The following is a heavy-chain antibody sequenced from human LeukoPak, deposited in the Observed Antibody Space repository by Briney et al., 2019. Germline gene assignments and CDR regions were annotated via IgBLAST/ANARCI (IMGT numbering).Heavy chain of an antibody. CDR3: ARVDSSGYYDY. Sequence: ASVKVSCKASGYTFTSYAMHWVRQAPGQRLEWMGWINAGNGNTKYSQKFQGRVTITRDTSASTAYMELSSLRSDDTAVYYCARVDSSGYYDYWGQGTLVTVSS. CDR2: INAGNGNT. D-gene: IGHD3-22*01. V-gene: IGHV1-3*01. CDR1: GYTFTSYA. J-gene: IGHJ4*02.